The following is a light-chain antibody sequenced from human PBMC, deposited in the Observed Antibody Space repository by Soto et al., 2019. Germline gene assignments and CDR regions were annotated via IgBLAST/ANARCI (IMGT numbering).Light chain of an antibody. V-gene: IGLV1-44*01. CDR3: ASWDDSLKGPV. J-gene: IGLJ3*02. CDR2: SNT. CDR1: RSNIGRNI. Sequence: QSVLSQPPSASGTPGQTVTISCSGSRSNIGRNIVNWYQQLPGTAHKLHIYSNTHRPSGVLDRFSASKSGTSASLAIRWLQSDNEADYYCASWDDSLKGPVFGGGTKLTVL.